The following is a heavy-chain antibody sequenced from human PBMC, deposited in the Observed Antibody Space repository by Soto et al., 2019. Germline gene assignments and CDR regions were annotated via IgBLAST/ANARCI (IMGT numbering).Heavy chain of an antibody. CDR1: GFTFSSYG. V-gene: IGHV3-23*01. Sequence: PGGSLRLSCAASGFTFSSYGMSWVRQAPGKGLEWVSGISGSGGSTYYADSVKGRFTISRDNPKNTLYLQMNSLGAEDTAAYYCAPHVSCSGGSCQYDAFAIRGQGTMVTVSS. D-gene: IGHD2-15*01. CDR3: APHVSCSGGSCQYDAFAI. J-gene: IGHJ3*02. CDR2: ISGSGGST.